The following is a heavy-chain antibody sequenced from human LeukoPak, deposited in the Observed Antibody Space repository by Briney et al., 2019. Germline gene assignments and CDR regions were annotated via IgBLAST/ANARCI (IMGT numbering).Heavy chain of an antibody. CDR1: GLTFSGYY. V-gene: IGHV4-34*01. CDR2: INHSGST. J-gene: IGHJ4*02. D-gene: IGHD5-18*01. Sequence: PSETLSLTCAAYGLTFSGYYLSWIRQPPGKGLEWIGYINHSGSTNYNPSLERRRTITVDTTTKHFSLKLSSVTAADTAVYYCARGPFNVDTAMVTVPSLDYWGQGTLVTVSS. CDR3: ARGPFNVDTAMVTVPSLDY.